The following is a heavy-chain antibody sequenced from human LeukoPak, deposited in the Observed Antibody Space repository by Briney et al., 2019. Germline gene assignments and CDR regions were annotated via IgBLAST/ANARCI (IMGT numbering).Heavy chain of an antibody. CDR2: INPKSGDP. V-gene: IGHV1-2*02. Sequence: GASVKVSCKTSGYRFTGYYMHWVRQAPGQGLEWMGWINPKSGDPIYVQKFQGRVTLTRDTSIDTVYLELSSLKSDDTAVYYCARCRQGWWVRGPQAFDIWGQGTMVTVSS. D-gene: IGHD3-10*01. CDR3: ARCRQGWWVRGPQAFDI. J-gene: IGHJ3*02. CDR1: GYRFTGYY.